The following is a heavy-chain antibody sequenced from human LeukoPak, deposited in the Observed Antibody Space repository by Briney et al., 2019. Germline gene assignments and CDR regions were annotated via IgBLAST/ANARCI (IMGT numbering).Heavy chain of an antibody. D-gene: IGHD1-26*01. J-gene: IGHJ6*02. Sequence: GGSLRLSCAASGFNFSSYEMNWVRQAPGKGLEWVSYISSSGSTIYYADSVKGRFTISRDNAKNSLYLQMNSLRAEDTAVYYCARGSGSYYVDYYYYGMDVWGQGTTVTVSS. CDR2: ISSSGSTI. CDR1: GFNFSSYE. V-gene: IGHV3-48*03. CDR3: ARGSGSYYVDYYYYGMDV.